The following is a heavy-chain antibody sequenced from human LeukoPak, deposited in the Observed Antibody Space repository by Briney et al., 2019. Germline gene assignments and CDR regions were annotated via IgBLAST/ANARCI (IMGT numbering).Heavy chain of an antibody. CDR2: ISYDGSNK. CDR1: GFTFSSYA. CDR3: ARGALRTEAFDY. V-gene: IGHV3-30*04. Sequence: GGSLRLSCAASGFTFSSYAMHWVRQAPGKGLEWVAVISYDGSNKYYADSVKGRFTISRDNSKNTLYLQMNSLRAEDTAVYYCARGALRTEAFDYWGQGTLVTVPS. D-gene: IGHD3/OR15-3a*01. J-gene: IGHJ4*02.